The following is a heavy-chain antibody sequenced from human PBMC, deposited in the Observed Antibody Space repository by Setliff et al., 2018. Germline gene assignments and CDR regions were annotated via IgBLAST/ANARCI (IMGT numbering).Heavy chain of an antibody. V-gene: IGHV1-3*01. Sequence: GASVKVSCKASGYTFTSYGISWVRQAPGQRLEWMGWINAGNGNTKYSQKFQGRVTITRDTSASTAYMELSSLRSEDAAVYYCARDLVWFGELLDLPGYYFDYWGQGTLVTVSS. CDR2: INAGNGNT. CDR3: ARDLVWFGELLDLPGYYFDY. J-gene: IGHJ4*02. CDR1: GYTFTSYG. D-gene: IGHD3-10*01.